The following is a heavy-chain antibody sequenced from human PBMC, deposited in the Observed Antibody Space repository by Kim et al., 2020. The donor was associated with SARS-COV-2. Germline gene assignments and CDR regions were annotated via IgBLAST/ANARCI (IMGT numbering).Heavy chain of an antibody. CDR3: ARSYYDTLTGHNWLDP. CDR2: VYYSGTS. J-gene: IGHJ5*02. CDR1: GGSISSSYYY. D-gene: IGHD3-9*01. V-gene: IGHV4-39*01. Sequence: SETLSLTCTVSGGSISSSYYYWGWIRQPPGKGLDWIGTVYYSGTSYYNPSLKSRVTISVDTSENQFSLILTSVTAADTAVDDCARSYYDTLTGHNWLDP.